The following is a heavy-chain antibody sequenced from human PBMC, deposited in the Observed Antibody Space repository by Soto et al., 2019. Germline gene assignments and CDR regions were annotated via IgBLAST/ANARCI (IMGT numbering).Heavy chain of an antibody. D-gene: IGHD3-16*02. CDR2: ISSSFNYI. CDR3: AREYRYDYIWGSYRPPYYYMEV. J-gene: IGHJ6*03. CDR1: GFTFSSYS. V-gene: IGHV3-21*01. Sequence: EVQLVESGGGLVKPGGSLRLSCAASGFTFSSYSMNWVRQAPGKGLEWVSSISSSFNYIYYADSVKGRFTISRDNAKNSLYLQMNSLRAEDTAVYYCAREYRYDYIWGSYRPPYYYMEVWGKGTTVTVSS.